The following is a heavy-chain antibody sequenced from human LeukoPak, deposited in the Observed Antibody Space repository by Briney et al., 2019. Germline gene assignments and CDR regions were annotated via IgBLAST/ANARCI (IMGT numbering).Heavy chain of an antibody. J-gene: IGHJ5*02. V-gene: IGHV3-48*04. CDR3: ARDVRGRTPLKLGMKWFDP. CDR1: GFTFSSYA. CDR2: ISDSGDTR. D-gene: IGHD7-27*01. Sequence: GGSLRLSCAASGFTFSSYAVSWVRQAPGKGLEWLTYISDSGDTRKYADSVTGRFTISRDNAKNSVFLQMNSLRADDSGVYYCARDVRGRTPLKLGMKWFDPWGQGTRVTVPS.